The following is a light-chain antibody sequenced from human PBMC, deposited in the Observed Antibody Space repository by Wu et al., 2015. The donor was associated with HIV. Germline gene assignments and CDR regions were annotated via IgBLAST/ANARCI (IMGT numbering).Light chain of an antibody. CDR2: DAS. CDR1: QSVSSY. Sequence: EIVMTQSPATLSVSPGERATLSCRASQSVSSYLAWYQQKPGQAPRLLIYDASNRAAGIPARFSGSGSGTDFTLTISKLDPEDFAVYYCQQYGSTPPYSFGQGTKLEIK. V-gene: IGKV3-20*01. CDR3: QQYGSTPPYS. J-gene: IGKJ2*03.